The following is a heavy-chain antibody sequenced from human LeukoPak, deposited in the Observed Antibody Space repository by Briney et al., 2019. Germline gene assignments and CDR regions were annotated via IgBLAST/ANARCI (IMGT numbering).Heavy chain of an antibody. CDR1: GFTFSSNA. V-gene: IGHV3-30*04. CDR2: ISYDGSNK. CDR3: ARVAHYYDSSGWYYFDY. Sequence: PGGSLRLSCAASGFTFSSNAIHWVRQAPGKGLEWVAVISYDGSNKYYADSVKGRFTISRDNSKNTLYLQMNSLRVEDTAVYYCARVAHYYDSSGWYYFDYWGQGTLVTVSS. J-gene: IGHJ4*02. D-gene: IGHD3-22*01.